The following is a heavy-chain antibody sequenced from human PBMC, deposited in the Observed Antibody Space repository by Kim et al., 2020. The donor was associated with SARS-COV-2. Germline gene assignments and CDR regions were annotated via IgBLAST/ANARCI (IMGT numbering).Heavy chain of an antibody. CDR2: ISSNGDFT. J-gene: IGHJ6*02. CDR1: GFTFSSYP. V-gene: IGHV3-64*01. Sequence: GGSLRLSCAASGFTFSSYPIHWVRQALGKGLEYVSTISSNGDFTFYANSVKGRFTISRDNSKDTLYLQMGSLKAEDMAVYYCARGGYGSGRAPYGMDVWGQGTTVTVSS. CDR3: ARGGYGSGRAPYGMDV. D-gene: IGHD3-10*01.